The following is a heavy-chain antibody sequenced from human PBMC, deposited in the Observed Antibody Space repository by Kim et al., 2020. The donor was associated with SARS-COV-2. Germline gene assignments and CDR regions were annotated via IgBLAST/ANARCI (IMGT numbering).Heavy chain of an antibody. J-gene: IGHJ6*02. CDR1: GGSFSGYY. Sequence: SETLSLTCAVYGGSFSGYYWSWIRQPPGKGLEWIEEINHSGSTNYNPSLKSRVTISVDTSKNQFSLKLSSVTAADTAVYYCARGPFYGSGRHGPLDVWG. CDR2: INHSGST. CDR3: ARGPFYGSGRHGPLDV. D-gene: IGHD3-10*01. V-gene: IGHV4-34*01.